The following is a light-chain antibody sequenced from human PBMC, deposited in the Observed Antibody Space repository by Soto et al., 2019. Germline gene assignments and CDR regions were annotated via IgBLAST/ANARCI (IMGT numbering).Light chain of an antibody. Sequence: EIVMTPSPVTLSVSPGERATLSCRASQIISNNLAWFQQKPGQAPRLLIYAASTRAAGTPARFSGSGSGTEFTLTIGSLQSEDYAVYYCQQYNNWPRTVGPGTTVDIK. V-gene: IGKV3-15*01. CDR3: QQYNNWPRT. CDR1: QIISNN. CDR2: AAS. J-gene: IGKJ3*01.